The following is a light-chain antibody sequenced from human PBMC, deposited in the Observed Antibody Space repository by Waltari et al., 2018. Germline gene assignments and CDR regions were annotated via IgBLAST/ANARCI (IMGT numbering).Light chain of an antibody. Sequence: DIQMTQSPSSLSASVGDTVTITCRATQGISSYLAWYHQKPGKAPKHLIYYAYKLESGVPSRFSGSGSGTEFTLTISRLQPEDFATYYCQQYNRAPPTFGGGTKVEVK. J-gene: IGKJ4*01. CDR1: QGISSY. CDR2: YAY. V-gene: IGKV1-16*01. CDR3: QQYNRAPPT.